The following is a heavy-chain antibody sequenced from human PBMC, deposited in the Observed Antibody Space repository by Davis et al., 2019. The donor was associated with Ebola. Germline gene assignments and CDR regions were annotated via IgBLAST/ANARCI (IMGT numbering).Heavy chain of an antibody. D-gene: IGHD6-19*01. CDR3: ARDGDSGWYLYYYYYYGMDV. V-gene: IGHV3-74*01. J-gene: IGHJ6*02. Sequence: HTGGSLRLSCAASGFTFSSYWMHWVRQAPGKGLVWVSRINSDGSSTSYADSVKGRFTISRDNAKNTLYLQMNSLRAEDTAVYYCARDGDSGWYLYYYYYYGMDVWGQGTTVTVSS. CDR1: GFTFSSYW. CDR2: INSDGSST.